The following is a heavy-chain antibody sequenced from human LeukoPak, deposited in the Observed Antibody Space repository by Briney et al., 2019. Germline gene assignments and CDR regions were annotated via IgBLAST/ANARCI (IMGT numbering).Heavy chain of an antibody. J-gene: IGHJ5*02. Sequence: GGSLRLSCAASGFIFSTYAVNWVRQAPGKGLEWVSTISGSGGSSYYADSVKGRFTISRDNSKNTLYLQMSSPRAEDTALYYCAKRSGYDFWSGFDPWGQGTLVIVSS. V-gene: IGHV3-23*01. CDR2: ISGSGGSS. CDR1: GFIFSTYA. D-gene: IGHD3-3*01. CDR3: AKRSGYDFWSGFDP.